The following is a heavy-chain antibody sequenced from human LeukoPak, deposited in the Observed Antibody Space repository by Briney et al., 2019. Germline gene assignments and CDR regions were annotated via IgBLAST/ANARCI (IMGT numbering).Heavy chain of an antibody. J-gene: IGHJ4*02. CDR3: ATETNGRHYDY. V-gene: IGHV3-21*06. CDR2: IGPTGSDR. D-gene: IGHD1-14*01. CDR1: GLTLSTSG. Sequence: GGSLRLSCTASGLTLSTSGFNWVRQTPGEGLEWVASIGPTGSDRYHADSIKRRFTISRDNANNFLYLQMNRLRAEDTAVYYCATETNGRHYDYWGQGTLLTVSS.